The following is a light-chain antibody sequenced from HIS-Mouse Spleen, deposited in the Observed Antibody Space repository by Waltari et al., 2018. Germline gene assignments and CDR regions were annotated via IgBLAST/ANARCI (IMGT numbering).Light chain of an antibody. CDR2: WAS. CDR3: QQYYSTPYT. J-gene: IGKJ2*01. V-gene: IGKV4-1*01. Sequence: DIVMTQSPDSLAVSLGERATINCKSSQSVLYSSNNKNDLAWYQQKPGQPPKLLIYWASTRESGVPDRFSGSGSGTDFTLTISSLQAEDVVVYYCQQYYSTPYTFGQGTKLEIK. CDR1: QSVLYSSNNKND.